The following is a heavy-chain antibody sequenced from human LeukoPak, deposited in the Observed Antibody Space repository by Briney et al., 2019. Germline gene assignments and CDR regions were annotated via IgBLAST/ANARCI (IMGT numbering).Heavy chain of an antibody. V-gene: IGHV1-2*02. Sequence: ASVKVPCKASGYTFTGYYMHWVRQAPGQGVEWMGWINPNSGGTNYAQKFQGRVTMTRDTSISTAYMELSRLRSDDTAVYYCARAGSMITRYFDYWGQGTLVTVSS. CDR3: ARAGSMITRYFDY. D-gene: IGHD3-16*01. CDR2: INPNSGGT. J-gene: IGHJ4*02. CDR1: GYTFTGYY.